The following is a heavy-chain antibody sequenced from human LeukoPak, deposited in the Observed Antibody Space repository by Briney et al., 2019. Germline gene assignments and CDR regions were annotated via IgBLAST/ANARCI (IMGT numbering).Heavy chain of an antibody. CDR3: AKLSLDFYDSSGPSRYFDY. Sequence: GRSLRLSCAASGLTFGSYGMHWVRQTPGKGLEWVAVISYDGSNKYYADSVKGRFTISRDNSKNTLYLQMNSLRAEDTAVYYCAKLSLDFYDSSGPSRYFDYWGQGTLVTVSS. D-gene: IGHD3-22*01. CDR1: GLTFGSYG. J-gene: IGHJ4*02. V-gene: IGHV3-30*18. CDR2: ISYDGSNK.